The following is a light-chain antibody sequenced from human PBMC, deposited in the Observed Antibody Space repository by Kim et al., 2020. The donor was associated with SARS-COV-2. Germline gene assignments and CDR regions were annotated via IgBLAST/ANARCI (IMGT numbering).Light chain of an antibody. V-gene: IGLV2-11*01. CDR3: CSYAGNYTWV. J-gene: IGLJ3*02. Sequence: GQSVTISCTGTSSDVGVYNYVSWYQQHPGKAPKLMIYDVSKRPSGVPDRFSGSKSGNTASLTISGLQAEDEADYYCCSYAGNYTWVFGGGTQLTVL. CDR1: SSDVGVYNY. CDR2: DVS.